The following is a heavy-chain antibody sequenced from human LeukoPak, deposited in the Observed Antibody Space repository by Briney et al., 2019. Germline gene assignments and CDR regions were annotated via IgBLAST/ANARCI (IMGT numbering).Heavy chain of an antibody. D-gene: IGHD3-9*01. Sequence: GGSLRLSCAASGFTFSSYAMSWVRQAPGKGLEWVSAISGSGGSTYYADSVKGRFTTSRDNSKNTLYLQMNSLRAEDTAVYYCAKDSGWRATGYYGYWGQGTLVTVSS. CDR2: ISGSGGST. J-gene: IGHJ4*02. V-gene: IGHV3-23*01. CDR3: AKDSGWRATGYYGY. CDR1: GFTFSSYA.